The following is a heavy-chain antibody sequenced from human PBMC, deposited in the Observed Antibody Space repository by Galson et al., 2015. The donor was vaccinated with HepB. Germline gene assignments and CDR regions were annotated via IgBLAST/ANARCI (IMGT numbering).Heavy chain of an antibody. J-gene: IGHJ6*02. V-gene: IGHV1-18*01. CDR1: GGSFGTYA. CDR3: ARDPYDSSDYQYYYYYGMDV. D-gene: IGHD3-22*01. Sequence: VKVSCKASGGSFGTYAISWVRQAPGQGLEWMGWISAANGNTNYAQKIQGRVTMNRDTTTSTAYMELRSLRSDDTAVYYCARDPYDSSDYQYYYYYGMDVWGQGTMVTVSS. CDR2: ISAANGNT.